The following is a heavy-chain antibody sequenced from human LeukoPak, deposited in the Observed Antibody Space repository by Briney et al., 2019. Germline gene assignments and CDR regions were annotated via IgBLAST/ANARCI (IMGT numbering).Heavy chain of an antibody. CDR2: ISSSGSTI. J-gene: IGHJ4*02. Sequence: HPGGSLRLSCAASGFTFSSYEMNWVRQAPGKGLEWVSYISSSGSTIYYADSVKGRFTISRDNAKNSLYLQMNSLRAEDTAVYYCASPVVVAAPYYFDYWGQGTLVTVSS. CDR1: GFTFSSYE. D-gene: IGHD2-15*01. V-gene: IGHV3-48*03. CDR3: ASPVVVAAPYYFDY.